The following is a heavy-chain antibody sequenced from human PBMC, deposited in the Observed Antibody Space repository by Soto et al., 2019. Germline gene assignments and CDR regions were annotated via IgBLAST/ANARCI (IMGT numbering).Heavy chain of an antibody. Sequence: GGSLRLSCAASGFTFSGSAMHWVRQASGKGLEWVGRIRSKANSYATAYAASVKGRFTISRDDSKNTAYLQMNSLKTEDTAVYYCTPLLWFGESYYGYWGQGTLVTVSS. CDR2: IRSKANSYAT. J-gene: IGHJ4*02. CDR3: TPLLWFGESYYGY. V-gene: IGHV3-73*01. CDR1: GFTFSGSA. D-gene: IGHD3-10*01.